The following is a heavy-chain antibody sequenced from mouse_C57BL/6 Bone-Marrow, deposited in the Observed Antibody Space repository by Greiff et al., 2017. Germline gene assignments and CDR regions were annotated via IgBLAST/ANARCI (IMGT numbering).Heavy chain of an antibody. CDR1: GYTFTSYS. D-gene: IGHD2-4*01. Sequence: QVQLQQSGAELARPGASVKMSCKASGYTFTSYSMHWVKQRPGQGLEWIGYINPSSGYTKYNQKFKDKATLTADKSSSTAYMQLSSLTSEDSAVYYCTRWDDDKDFDYWGQGTTLTVSS. CDR2: INPSSGYT. V-gene: IGHV1-4*01. J-gene: IGHJ2*01. CDR3: TRWDDDKDFDY.